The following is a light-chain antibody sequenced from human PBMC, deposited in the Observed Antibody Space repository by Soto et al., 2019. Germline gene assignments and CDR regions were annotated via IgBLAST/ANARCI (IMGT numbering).Light chain of an antibody. CDR3: QQVNSYPYT. CDR2: AAS. J-gene: IGKJ2*01. CDR1: QGISSY. V-gene: IGKV1-9*01. Sequence: DIQLTQSPSFLSASVRDRVTITCRASQGISSYLAWYQQKPGKAPKLLIYAASALQTGVPSRFSGSGSGTEFTLTISSLQPEDFATYYCQQVNSYPYTFGQGTKLEIK.